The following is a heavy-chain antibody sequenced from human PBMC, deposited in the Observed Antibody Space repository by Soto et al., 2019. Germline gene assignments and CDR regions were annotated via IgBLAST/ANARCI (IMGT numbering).Heavy chain of an antibody. CDR1: GFTFSSYG. CDR3: ARRKQWLVPTYYYYYGMDV. CDR2: ISYDGSNK. Sequence: PGGSLRLSCAASGFTFSSYGMHWVRQAPGKGLEWVAVISYDGSNKYYADSVKGRFTISRDNSKNTLYLQMNSLRAEDTAVYYCARRKQWLVPTYYYYYGMDVWGKGTTVTVSS. J-gene: IGHJ6*04. V-gene: IGHV3-30*03. D-gene: IGHD6-19*01.